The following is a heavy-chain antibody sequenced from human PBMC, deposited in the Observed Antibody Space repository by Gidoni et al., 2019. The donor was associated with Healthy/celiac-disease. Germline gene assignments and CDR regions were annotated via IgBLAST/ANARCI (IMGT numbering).Heavy chain of an antibody. J-gene: IGHJ4*02. D-gene: IGHD6-19*01. CDR1: GFSLSTSGVG. V-gene: IGHV2-5*01. Sequence: QITLKESGPTLVKPTQTLTLTCPFSGFSLSTSGVGVGWIRQPPGKALEWLALIYLNDDKLYSPSLKSRLTITKDTSKNQVVLTMTNMDPVDTATYYCAHRRVSGWYPAHYFDYWGQGTLVTVSS. CDR3: AHRRVSGWYPAHYFDY. CDR2: IYLNDDK.